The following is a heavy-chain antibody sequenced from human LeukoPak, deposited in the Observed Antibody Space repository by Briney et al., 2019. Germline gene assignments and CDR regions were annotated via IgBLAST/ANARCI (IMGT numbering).Heavy chain of an antibody. V-gene: IGHV3-9*01. D-gene: IGHD1-26*01. Sequence: GGSLRLSCAASGFTFDDYAMHWVRQAPGKGLEWVSGISWNSGSIGYADSVKGRFTISRDNAKNSLYLQMNSLRAEDTALYYCAKSTQWELPQRLPDYWGQGTLVTVSS. J-gene: IGHJ4*02. CDR2: ISWNSGSI. CDR3: AKSTQWELPQRLPDY. CDR1: GFTFDDYA.